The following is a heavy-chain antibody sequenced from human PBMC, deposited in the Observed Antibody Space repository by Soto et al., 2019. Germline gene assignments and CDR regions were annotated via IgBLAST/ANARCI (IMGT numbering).Heavy chain of an antibody. V-gene: IGHV1-8*02. CDR1: GYTCTSYD. J-gene: IGHJ6*03. Sequence: QVQLVQSGAEVKKPGASVKVSCKASGYTCTSYDINWVRHATGQGLEWMGWMNPNSGNTGYAQKFQGRVTMTRNTSISTAYMELSSLRSEDTAVYYCARVGGSSWYWGDRYYSMDVWGKGTTVTVSS. CDR3: ARVGGSSWYWGDRYYSMDV. CDR2: MNPNSGNT. D-gene: IGHD6-13*01.